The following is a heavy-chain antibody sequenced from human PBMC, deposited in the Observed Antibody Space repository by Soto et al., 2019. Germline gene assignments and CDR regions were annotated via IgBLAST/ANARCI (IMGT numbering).Heavy chain of an antibody. CDR3: ANWGGLNLPRLY. Sequence: QVRLQESGPGLVEPSGTLSLTCAVSGGCIYTDDWWTWVRQTPGKGLEWIGEVHQFVGTNYNPSLRSRVTTSIDKSKNQFSLELTSVPAADTAVYYCANWGGLNLPRLYWGPGPLVTVSS. D-gene: IGHD3-16*01. J-gene: IGHJ1*01. CDR2: VHQFVGT. CDR1: GGCIYTDDW. V-gene: IGHV4-4*02.